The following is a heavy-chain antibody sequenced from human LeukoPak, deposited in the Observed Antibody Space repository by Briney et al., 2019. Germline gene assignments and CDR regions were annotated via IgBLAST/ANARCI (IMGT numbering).Heavy chain of an antibody. Sequence: GGSLRLSCAASGFTFSSYGMHWVRQAPGKGLEWVSAISGCGGSTYYADSVKGRFTISRDNSKNTLYLQMNSLRAEDTAVYYCAKGGLFGPDLITIFGVVILGDYFDYWGQGTLVTVSS. CDR2: ISGCGGST. J-gene: IGHJ4*02. CDR1: GFTFSSYG. V-gene: IGHV3-23*01. D-gene: IGHD3-3*01. CDR3: AKGGLFGPDLITIFGVVILGDYFDY.